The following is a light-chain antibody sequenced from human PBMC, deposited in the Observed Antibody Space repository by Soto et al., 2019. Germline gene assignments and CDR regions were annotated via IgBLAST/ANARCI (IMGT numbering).Light chain of an antibody. CDR3: NSYTSKSTGV. CDR2: EVS. J-gene: IGLJ1*01. V-gene: IGLV2-14*01. Sequence: QSALTQPASVSGSPGQSITISCTGTSSDVGGYNYVSWYQQHPGKAPKLIIYEVSNRPSGVSNRFSGSKSGNTASLTISGRQAEDEADYYCNSYTSKSTGVFGTGTKLTGL. CDR1: SSDVGGYNY.